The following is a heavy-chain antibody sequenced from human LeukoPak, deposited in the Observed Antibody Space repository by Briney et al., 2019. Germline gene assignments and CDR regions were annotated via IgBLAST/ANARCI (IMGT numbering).Heavy chain of an antibody. CDR1: GYTFTGYY. CDR3: ATTFCSSTSCYFDY. J-gene: IGHJ4*02. V-gene: IGHV1-2*02. D-gene: IGHD2-2*01. Sequence: GASVKVSCKASGYTFTGYYMHWVRQAPGQGLEWMGWINPNSGGTNYAQKFQGRVTMTRDTSISTAYMELSGLKSDDTAVYYCATTFCSSTSCYFDYWGQGTLVTASS. CDR2: INPNSGGT.